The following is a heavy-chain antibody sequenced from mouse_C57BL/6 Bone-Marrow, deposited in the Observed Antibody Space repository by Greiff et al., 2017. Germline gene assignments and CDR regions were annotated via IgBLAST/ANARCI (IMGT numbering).Heavy chain of an antibody. V-gene: IGHV2-6*01. CDR1: GFSLTSYG. D-gene: IGHD3-2*02. Sequence: VKLQESGPGLVAPSQSLSITCTVSGFSLTSYGVDWVRQSPGKGLEWLGVIWGVGSTNYNSALKSRLSISKDNSKSQVFLKMNSLQTDDTAMYYCAGSPRSSSGLFAYWGQGTLVTVSA. J-gene: IGHJ3*01. CDR3: AGSPRSSSGLFAY. CDR2: IWGVGST.